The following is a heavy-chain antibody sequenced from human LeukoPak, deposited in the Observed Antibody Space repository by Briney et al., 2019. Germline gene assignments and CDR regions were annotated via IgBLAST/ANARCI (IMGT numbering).Heavy chain of an antibody. D-gene: IGHD6-19*01. CDR2: IRSKANSYAT. CDR1: GFTFSGSA. Sequence: GGSLRLSCAASGFTFSGSAMHWVRQASGKGLEWVGRIRSKANSYATAYAASVKGRFTISRDDSKNTAYLQMNSLKTEDTAVYYCIRLGSSGWLDYWGQGTLVTVSS. CDR3: IRLGSSGWLDY. V-gene: IGHV3-73*01. J-gene: IGHJ4*02.